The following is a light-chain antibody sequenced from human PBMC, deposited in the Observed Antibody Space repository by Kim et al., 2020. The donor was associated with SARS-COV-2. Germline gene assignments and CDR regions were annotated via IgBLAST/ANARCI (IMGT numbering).Light chain of an antibody. V-gene: IGKV3-15*01. CDR3: QQYNNWPYT. CDR2: GAS. Sequence: SVYPGERATLSCRASQSVSNNLAWYQQKPGQAPRLLIYGASTRATGIPARFSGSGSGTEFTLTISSLQSEDFAVYYCQQYNNWPYTFGQGTKLEI. CDR1: QSVSNN. J-gene: IGKJ2*01.